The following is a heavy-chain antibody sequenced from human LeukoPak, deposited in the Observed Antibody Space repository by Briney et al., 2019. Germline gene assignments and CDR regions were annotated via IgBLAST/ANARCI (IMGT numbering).Heavy chain of an antibody. J-gene: IGHJ3*02. CDR1: VLNLCDYF. Sequence: GSLRLSRVASVLNLCDYFMNWIRQAPGKGVEGVCVMYRGGSMYYPDSVKRRFTISRDNSKHTLYLQMNSLRAEDTAVYYCARGPYCGGDCYDAFDIWGQGTMVTVSS. CDR2: MYRGGSM. V-gene: IGHV3-53*01. D-gene: IGHD2-21*02. CDR3: ARGPYCGGDCYDAFDI.